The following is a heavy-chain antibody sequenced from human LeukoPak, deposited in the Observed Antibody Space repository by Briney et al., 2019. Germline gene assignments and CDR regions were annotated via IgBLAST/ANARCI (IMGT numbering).Heavy chain of an antibody. J-gene: IGHJ4*02. D-gene: IGHD6-13*01. CDR1: GYSFTSYW. V-gene: IGHV5-51*01. CDR2: IYPGDSDT. CDR3: ARHRLAYSSSWYYFDY. Sequence: GESLKISCKGPGYSFTSYWIGWVRQMPGKGLEWMGIIYPGDSDTRYSPSFQGQVTISADKSISTAYLQWSSLKASDTAMYYCARHRLAYSSSWYYFDYWGQGTLVTVSS.